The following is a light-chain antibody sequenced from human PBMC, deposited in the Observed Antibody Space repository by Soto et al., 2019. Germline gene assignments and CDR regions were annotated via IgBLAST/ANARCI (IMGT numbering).Light chain of an antibody. J-gene: IGKJ4*01. V-gene: IGKV3-11*01. CDR2: DAS. Sequence: EIVLTQSPVTLSLSPGERATLSYRASQRINNYLAWYQQKPGQPPRLLIYDASNRATAIPVRFSGSGSGTDFTLTISSLEPEDSAVYYCQYRGIWPPGATFGGGTKVEIK. CDR3: QYRGIWPPGAT. CDR1: QRINNY.